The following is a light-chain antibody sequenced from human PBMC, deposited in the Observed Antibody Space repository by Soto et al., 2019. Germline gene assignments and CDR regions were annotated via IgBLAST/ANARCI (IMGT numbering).Light chain of an antibody. Sequence: QSALTQPASVSGSPGQSMTISCTGTSIDVGRYNYVSWYQQHPGKAPKLIIYDVTYRPSGVSDRFSGSKSGSTASLTISGLQAEDEADYYCSSYTGSSTSFGGGTKVTVL. CDR3: SSYTGSSTS. J-gene: IGLJ3*02. CDR1: SIDVGRYNY. V-gene: IGLV2-14*01. CDR2: DVT.